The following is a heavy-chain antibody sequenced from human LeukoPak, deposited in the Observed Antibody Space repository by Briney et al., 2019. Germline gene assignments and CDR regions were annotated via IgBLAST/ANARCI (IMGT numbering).Heavy chain of an antibody. Sequence: PSETLSLTCTVSGGSISSYYWSWIRQPPGKGLEWIGYIYYSGSTNYNPSLKSRVTISVDTSKNQFSLKLSSVTAADTAVYYCARSPPHEGYSYGIFDYWGQGTLVTVSS. D-gene: IGHD5-18*01. J-gene: IGHJ4*02. CDR3: ARSPPHEGYSYGIFDY. CDR1: GGSISSYY. CDR2: IYYSGST. V-gene: IGHV4-59*08.